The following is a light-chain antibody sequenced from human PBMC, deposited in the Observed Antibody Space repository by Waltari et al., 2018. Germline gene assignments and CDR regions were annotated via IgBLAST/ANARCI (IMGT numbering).Light chain of an antibody. CDR3: CSYVGRNTRV. CDR1: SSDVGTYDP. V-gene: IGLV2-23*02. J-gene: IGLJ3*02. Sequence: QSALTQPASVSGSPGQSVTISCTGTSSDVGTYDPVSWYQQHPGKAPKLIIYEVTKRPSGVSTRFSGSKSGSTASLTISGLQVDDEADYYCCSYVGRNTRVFAGGTKLTVL. CDR2: EVT.